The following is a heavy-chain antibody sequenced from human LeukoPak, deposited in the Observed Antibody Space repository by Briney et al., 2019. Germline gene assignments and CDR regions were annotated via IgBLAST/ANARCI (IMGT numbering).Heavy chain of an antibody. CDR2: IWYDGGNI. CDR3: AXDSSGQFRHFDY. Sequence: PGGSLRLSCVASGFTLKTHGMHWVRQVPGKGLEWVAVIWYDGGNIYYADSVKGRFIISRDNSKNTLYLQMNSLRAEDTAVYYCAXDSSGQFRHFDYWGQGTLVTVSS. D-gene: IGHD3-10*01. V-gene: IGHV3-33*01. J-gene: IGHJ4*02. CDR1: GFTLKTHG.